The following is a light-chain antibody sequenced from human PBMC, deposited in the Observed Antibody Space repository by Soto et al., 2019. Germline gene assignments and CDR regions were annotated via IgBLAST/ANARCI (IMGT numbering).Light chain of an antibody. Sequence: DIQMTQSPSTLSASVGDRVTITCRASQSIRSWLAWYQQKPGKAPKVLIYDASSLESGVPSRFSGSGSGTEFTLTISSLQPDDFATYYCQQYITTSETFGQGTKVEIK. CDR3: QQYITTSET. CDR2: DAS. V-gene: IGKV1-5*01. J-gene: IGKJ1*01. CDR1: QSIRSW.